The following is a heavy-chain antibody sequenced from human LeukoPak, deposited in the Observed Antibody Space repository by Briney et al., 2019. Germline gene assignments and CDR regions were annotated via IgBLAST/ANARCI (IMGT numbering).Heavy chain of an antibody. CDR2: ISDGGTTI. Sequence: GGSLRLSCAASGFTFSDHYMTWIRQAPGKGPEWVSYISDGGTTINYADSVKGRFSISRDNGKNLVFLQMNSLRAEDTAIYYCAREYSGLDYWGQGTLVIVSS. CDR3: AREYSGLDY. V-gene: IGHV3-11*01. J-gene: IGHJ4*02. CDR1: GFTFSDHY. D-gene: IGHD5-12*01.